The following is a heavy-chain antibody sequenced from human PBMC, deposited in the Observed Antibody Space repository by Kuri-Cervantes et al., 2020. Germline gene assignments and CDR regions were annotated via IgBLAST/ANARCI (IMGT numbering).Heavy chain of an antibody. CDR2: IYPGDSDT. V-gene: IGHV5-51*01. J-gene: IGHJ6*02. CDR3: ARQEETIYYYGMDV. Sequence: KVSCKGSGYSFISYWIGWVRQLPGKGLEWMGFIYPGDSDTRYSPSFQGQVTISADKSISTAYLQLSSLKAADTAMYYCARQEETIYYYGMDVWGQGTTVTVSS. D-gene: IGHD3-3*01. CDR1: GYSFISYW.